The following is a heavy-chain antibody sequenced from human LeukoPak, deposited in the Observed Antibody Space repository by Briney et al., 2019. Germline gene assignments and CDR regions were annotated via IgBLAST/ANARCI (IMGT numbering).Heavy chain of an antibody. CDR2: ICWNIGSI. CDR3: AKEGIVVVAATLDPSYGMDV. CDR1: GFTFDDYS. Sequence: GRSLRLSCAASGFTFDDYSMHCGRQAPGKGLEWGSGICWNIGSIGYADSVKGRLTISRDNAKNSLYLQMNSLRAEDTALYYCAKEGIVVVAATLDPSYGMDVWGQGTTVTVSS. V-gene: IGHV3-9*01. D-gene: IGHD2-15*01. J-gene: IGHJ6*02.